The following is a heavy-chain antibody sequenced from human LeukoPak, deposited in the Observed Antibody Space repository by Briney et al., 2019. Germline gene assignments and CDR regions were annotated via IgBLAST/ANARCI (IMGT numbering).Heavy chain of an antibody. J-gene: IGHJ3*02. D-gene: IGHD2-15*01. CDR1: GFTFSSYA. CDR3: AREDPGSEAFDI. Sequence: GGSLRLSCAASGFTFSSYAMQGVRQAPGKGLEWVAVISYDGSNKYYADSVKGRFTISRDNSKNTLYLQMNSLRAEDTAVYYCAREDPGSEAFDIWGQGTMVTVSS. V-gene: IGHV3-30*04. CDR2: ISYDGSNK.